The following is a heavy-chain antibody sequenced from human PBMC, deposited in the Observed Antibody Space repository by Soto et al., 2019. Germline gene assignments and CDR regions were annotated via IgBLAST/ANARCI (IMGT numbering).Heavy chain of an antibody. Sequence: SETLSLTCTVSGDSINSYYWSWIRQPAGKGLEWIGRIYTSGSTNYNPSLKSRVTMSVDTPKNQFSLKLNSVTAADTAVYYCARELMTYYDFWSGSNPAGMDVWGQGTTVTVSS. CDR1: GDSINSYY. V-gene: IGHV4-4*07. J-gene: IGHJ6*02. CDR3: ARELMTYYDFWSGSNPAGMDV. CDR2: IYTSGST. D-gene: IGHD3-3*01.